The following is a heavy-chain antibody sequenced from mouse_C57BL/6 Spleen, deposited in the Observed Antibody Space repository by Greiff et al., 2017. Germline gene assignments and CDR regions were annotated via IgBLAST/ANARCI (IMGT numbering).Heavy chain of an antibody. J-gene: IGHJ1*03. D-gene: IGHD2-4*01. Sequence: VQLQQSGPELVKPGASVKISCKASGYAFSSSWMNWVKQRPGKGLEWIGRIYPGDGDTNYNGKFKGKATLTADKSSSTAYMQLSSLTSEDSAVYFCARSLAYDYDGYFDVWGTGTTVTVSS. CDR3: ARSLAYDYDGYFDV. CDR2: IYPGDGDT. CDR1: GYAFSSSW. V-gene: IGHV1-82*01.